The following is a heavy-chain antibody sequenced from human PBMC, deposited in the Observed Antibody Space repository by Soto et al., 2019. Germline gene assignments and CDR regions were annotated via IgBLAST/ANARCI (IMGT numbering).Heavy chain of an antibody. CDR2: INPNSRGT. V-gene: IGHV1-2*02. Sequence: ASVKVSCKASGYTFTGYYMHWVRQAPGQGLEWMGWINPNSRGTNYAQKFQGRVTMTRDTSISTAYLELSRLRSDDTAVYYCARDVPPCSGFVYYCGMDVWGRGTKVTVSS. D-gene: IGHD2-15*01. CDR1: GYTFTGYY. J-gene: IGHJ6*02. CDR3: ARDVPPCSGFVYYCGMDV.